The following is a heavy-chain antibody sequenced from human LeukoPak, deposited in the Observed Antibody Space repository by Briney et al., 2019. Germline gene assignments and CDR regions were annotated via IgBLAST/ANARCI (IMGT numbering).Heavy chain of an antibody. J-gene: IGHJ5*02. CDR1: GFTFSSYW. CDR2: IKQDGSEK. Sequence: GRSLRLSCAASGFTFSSYWMSWVRQAPGKGLEWVANIKQDGSEKYYVDSVKGRFTISRDNAKNSLYLQMNSLRAEDTAVYYCARDRRGYSYGYDWFDPWGEGTLVTVSS. CDR3: ARDRRGYSYGYDWFDP. V-gene: IGHV3-7*01. D-gene: IGHD5-18*01.